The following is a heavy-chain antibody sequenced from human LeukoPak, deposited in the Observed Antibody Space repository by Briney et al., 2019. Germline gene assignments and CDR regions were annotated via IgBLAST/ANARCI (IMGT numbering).Heavy chain of an antibody. CDR2: IFTSGST. Sequence: PSQTLSLTCTVSGGSISSGTYYWSWIRQSAGKGLEWIGRIFTSGSTNYNPSLKSRVTISVDTSKNQFSLRLSSVTAADTAVYYCARVVVVVAARVYWFDPWGQGTLVTVSS. D-gene: IGHD2-15*01. J-gene: IGHJ5*02. V-gene: IGHV4-61*02. CDR3: ARVVVVVAARVYWFDP. CDR1: GGSISSGTYY.